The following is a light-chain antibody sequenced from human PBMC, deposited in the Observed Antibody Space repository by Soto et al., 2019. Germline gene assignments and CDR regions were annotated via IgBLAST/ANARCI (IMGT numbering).Light chain of an antibody. CDR3: SSYTSSSTYV. V-gene: IGLV2-14*01. J-gene: IGLJ1*01. CDR2: EVS. Sequence: SVLTQPASVSGSPRQSITISCTGTSSDVGGYNYVSWYQQHPGKAPKLMIYEVSNRPSGVSNRFSGSKSGNTASLTISGLQAEDEADYYCSSYTSSSTYVFGTGTKVTVL. CDR1: SSDVGGYNY.